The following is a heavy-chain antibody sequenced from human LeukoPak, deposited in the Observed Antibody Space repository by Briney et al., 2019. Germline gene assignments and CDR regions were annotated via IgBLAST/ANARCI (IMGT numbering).Heavy chain of an antibody. J-gene: IGHJ3*01. CDR3: AREGGNSFGGAFDV. D-gene: IGHD4-23*01. CDR2: INPSGVTT. CDR1: GYTFTSHY. Sequence: ASVKVFCKASGYTFTSHYMHWVRQAPGQGLEWMGMINPSGVTTIYAQKLQGRVTMTRDTSTSTVYMELSSLRSDDTAVYYCAREGGNSFGGAFDVWGQGTMATVSS. V-gene: IGHV1-46*04.